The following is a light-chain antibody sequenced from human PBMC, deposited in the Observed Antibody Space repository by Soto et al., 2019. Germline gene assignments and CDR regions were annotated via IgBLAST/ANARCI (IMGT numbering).Light chain of an antibody. Sequence: ETVLTQSPAILSLSPGDRATLSCRASQDVGVFLAWYQQKPGQAPRLLIYDSSNRATGTPARFSGSGSGTDFTLTITVLEPEDFVVYYCQQRKFWPPLTFGGGTRVDI. CDR1: QDVGVF. J-gene: IGKJ4*01. V-gene: IGKV3-11*01. CDR3: QQRKFWPPLT. CDR2: DSS.